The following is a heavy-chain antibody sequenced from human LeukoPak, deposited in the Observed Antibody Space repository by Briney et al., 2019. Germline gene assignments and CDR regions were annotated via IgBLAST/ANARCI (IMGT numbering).Heavy chain of an antibody. CDR3: ARGGPPNYYGSGPGYYYMDV. CDR1: GYTFTSYD. J-gene: IGHJ6*03. CDR2: MNPNSGNT. V-gene: IGHV1-8*03. Sequence: ASVKVSCKASGYTFTSYDINWVRRATGQGLEWMGWMNPNSGNTGYAQKFQGRVTITRNTSISTAYMELSSLRSEDTAVYYCARGGPPNYYGSGPGYYYMDVWGKGTTVTVSS. D-gene: IGHD3-10*01.